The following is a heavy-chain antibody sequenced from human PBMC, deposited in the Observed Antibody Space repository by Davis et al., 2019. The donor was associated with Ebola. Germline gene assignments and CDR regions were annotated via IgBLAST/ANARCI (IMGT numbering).Heavy chain of an antibody. CDR3: AREGRLWFGELFYYYGMDV. J-gene: IGHJ6*04. CDR1: GFTFSSYW. CDR2: INSDRSST. D-gene: IGHD3-10*01. V-gene: IGHV3-74*01. Sequence: GESLKISCAASGFTFSSYWMHWVRQAPGKGLVWVSRINSDRSSTSYADSVKGRFTISRDNAKNTLYLQMNSLRAEDTAVYYCAREGRLWFGELFYYYGMDVWGKGTTVTVSS.